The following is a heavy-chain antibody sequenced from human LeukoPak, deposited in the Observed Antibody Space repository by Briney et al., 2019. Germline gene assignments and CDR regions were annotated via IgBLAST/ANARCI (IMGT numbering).Heavy chain of an antibody. V-gene: IGHV3-30-3*01. CDR1: GFTFSSYA. Sequence: LSGGSLRLSCAASGFTFSSYAMHWVRQAPGKGLEWVSVISYDGSNKYYADSVKGRFTISRDNSKTTLSLQMNSLRAEDTAVYYCASDGITISGVVQYYFDYWGQGTLVTVSS. D-gene: IGHD3-3*01. CDR2: ISYDGSNK. CDR3: ASDGITISGVVQYYFDY. J-gene: IGHJ4*02.